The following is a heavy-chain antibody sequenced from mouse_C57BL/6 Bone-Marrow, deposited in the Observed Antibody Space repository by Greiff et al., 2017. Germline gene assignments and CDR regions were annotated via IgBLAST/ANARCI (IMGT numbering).Heavy chain of an antibody. CDR2: IDPSDSYT. Sequence: VKLQESGAELVMPGASVKLSCKASGYTFTSYWMHWVKQRPGQGLEWIGEIDPSDSYTNYNQKFKGKSTLTVDKSSSTAYMQLSSLTSEDSAVYYCATTGFDYWGQGTTLTVSS. CDR3: ATTGFDY. CDR1: GYTFTSYW. J-gene: IGHJ2*01. V-gene: IGHV1-69*01. D-gene: IGHD4-1*02.